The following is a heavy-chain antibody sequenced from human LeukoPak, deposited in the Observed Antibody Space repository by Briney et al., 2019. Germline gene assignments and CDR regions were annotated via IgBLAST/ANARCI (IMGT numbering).Heavy chain of an antibody. CDR3: ARECCGGWYAHRGIDLDY. Sequence: ASVKVSCKAPGYSFTNKHMHWVRQAPGQGLEWMRIINPRGGDTNYAQKFQGRVTMTSDTSTSTVYMEMSSLRSEDTAVYYCARECCGGWYAHRGIDLDYWGQGTLVSVSS. D-gene: IGHD6-19*01. CDR1: GYSFTNKH. V-gene: IGHV1-46*01. CDR2: INPRGGDT. J-gene: IGHJ4*02.